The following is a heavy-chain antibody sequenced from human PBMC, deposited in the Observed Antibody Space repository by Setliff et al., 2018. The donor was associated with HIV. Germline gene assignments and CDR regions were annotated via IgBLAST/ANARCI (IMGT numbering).Heavy chain of an antibody. D-gene: IGHD6-19*01. J-gene: IGHJ4*02. V-gene: IGHV4-39*01. CDR2: IYYSGRT. CDR3: ARQFRYPNRAVAGVDY. CDR1: GGSTSSSSYY. Sequence: SETLSLTCSVSGGSTSSSSYYWAWVRQPPGKGPEWIGSIYYSGRTYYNPSLKSRVTISVDTSKNQFSLKLSSVTAADTAIYFCARQFRYPNRAVAGVDYWGQGTLVTVSS.